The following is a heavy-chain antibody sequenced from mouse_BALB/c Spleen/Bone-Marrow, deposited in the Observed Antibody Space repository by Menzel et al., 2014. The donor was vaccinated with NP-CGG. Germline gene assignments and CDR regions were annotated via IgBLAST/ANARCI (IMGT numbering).Heavy chain of an antibody. CDR3: TTLARNYFDY. V-gene: IGHV1-5*01. J-gene: IGHJ2*01. Sequence: VQLQQSGTVLARPGASVKMPCKASGYTFTSYWMHWVKQRPGQGLEWIGTIYPGNSDTTYNQKFKGKAKLTAVTSTSTAYMELSSLTNEDSAVYYCTTLARNYFDYWGQGTTLTVSS. D-gene: IGHD3-1*01. CDR1: GYTFTSYW. CDR2: IYPGNSDT.